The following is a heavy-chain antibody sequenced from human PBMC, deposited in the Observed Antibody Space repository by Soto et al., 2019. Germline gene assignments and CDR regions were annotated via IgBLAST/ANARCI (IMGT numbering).Heavy chain of an antibody. CDR2: INPSGGST. CDR3: ARVGWYYDFWSGPPNYGMDV. D-gene: IGHD3-3*01. CDR1: GYTFTSYY. Sequence: ASVKVSFKASGYTFTSYYMHWVRQAPGQGLERMGIINPSGGSTSYAQKFQGRVTMTRDTSTSTVYMELSSLRSEDTAVYYCARVGWYYDFWSGPPNYGMDVWGQGTTVTVSS. V-gene: IGHV1-46*01. J-gene: IGHJ6*02.